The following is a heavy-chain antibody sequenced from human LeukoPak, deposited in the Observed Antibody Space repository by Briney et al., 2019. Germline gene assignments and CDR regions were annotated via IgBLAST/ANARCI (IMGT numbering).Heavy chain of an antibody. CDR2: IQYDGSIE. J-gene: IGHJ4*02. V-gene: IGHV3-33*01. D-gene: IGHD2-2*01. CDR3: ARDSCSSPSCFDY. Sequence: PGGSLRLSCTASGFTFSSYGMHWVRQAPGRGLEWVAAIQYDGSIEYYADSVKGRFTISRDQSKNTAFLQVHSLRAEDTAVYYCARDSCSSPSCFDYWGQGTLVTVSS. CDR1: GFTFSSYG.